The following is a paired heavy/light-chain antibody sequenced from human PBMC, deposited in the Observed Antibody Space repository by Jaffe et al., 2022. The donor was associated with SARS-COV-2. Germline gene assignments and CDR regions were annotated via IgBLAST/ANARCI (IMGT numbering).Heavy chain of an antibody. J-gene: IGHJ5*02. D-gene: IGHD6-13*01. V-gene: IGHV5-10-1*03. Sequence: EVQLVQSGAEVKKPGESLRISCQGSGYSFRSFYISWVRQMPGKGLEWMGRIDPSDSYTNYSPSFQGHVTISADKSISTAFLQWSSLKTSDTAMYYCARQTQDSSPSWLDPWGQGTLVTVSS. CDR3: ARQTQDSSPSWLDP. CDR2: IDPSDSYT. CDR1: GYSFRSFY.
Light chain of an antibody. V-gene: IGLV2-14*01. CDR1: SSDVGGYVY. CDR3: SSYSTGNTLVL. CDR2: DVR. Sequence: QSALTQPASVSGSPGQSITISCTGTSSDVGGYVYVSWYQLRPGNAPKLLIYDVRNRPSGVSYRFSGSKSGNTASLTISGLQTEDEADYYCSSYSTGNTLVLFGGGTKLTVL. J-gene: IGLJ2*01.